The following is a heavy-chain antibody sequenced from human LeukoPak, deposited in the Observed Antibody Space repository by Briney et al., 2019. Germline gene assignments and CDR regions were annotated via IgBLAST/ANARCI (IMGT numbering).Heavy chain of an antibody. CDR1: GFTFSSYA. CDR3: AKDLAPSTLSGLFDY. V-gene: IGHV3-23*01. D-gene: IGHD2-15*01. Sequence: GGSLRLSCAASGFTFSSYAMSWVRQAPGKGLEWVSAISGSGGSTYYADSVKGRFTISRDNSKNTLYLQMNSLRAEDTAVYYCAKDLAPSTLSGLFDYWGQGTLVTASS. CDR2: ISGSGGST. J-gene: IGHJ4*02.